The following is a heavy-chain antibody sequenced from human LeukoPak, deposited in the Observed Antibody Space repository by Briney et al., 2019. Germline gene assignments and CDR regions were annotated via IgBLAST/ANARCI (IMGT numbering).Heavy chain of an antibody. CDR2: ISGSGGST. Sequence: GGSLRLSCAASGFTFSSYAMGWVRQAPGKGLEWVSGISGSGGSTYYADSVKGRFTISRDNSKNTLYLQMNSLRAEDTAVYYCASQARASMIVVVDYWGQGTLVTVSS. CDR1: GFTFSSYA. CDR3: ASQARASMIVVVDY. D-gene: IGHD3-22*01. J-gene: IGHJ4*02. V-gene: IGHV3-23*01.